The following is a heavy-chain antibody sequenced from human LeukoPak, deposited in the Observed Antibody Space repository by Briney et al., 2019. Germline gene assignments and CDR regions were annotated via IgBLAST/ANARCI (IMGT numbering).Heavy chain of an antibody. V-gene: IGHV3-23*01. Sequence: GGSLRLSCAASGFRFSSYAMSWVRQAPGKGLEWVSAISGSGVSTYYADSVKGRFTVSRDNAKNTLYLQMNSLRAEDTAVYYCARDAGNHYYYKYMDVWGKGTTVTVSS. CDR3: ARDAGNHYYYKYMDV. CDR2: ISGSGVST. D-gene: IGHD4-23*01. CDR1: GFRFSSYA. J-gene: IGHJ6*03.